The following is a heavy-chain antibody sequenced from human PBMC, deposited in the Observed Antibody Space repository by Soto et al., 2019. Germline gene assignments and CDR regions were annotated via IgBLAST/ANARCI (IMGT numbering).Heavy chain of an antibody. CDR3: ARGLTGDLFDY. D-gene: IGHD7-27*01. Sequence: SETLSLTCAVYGGSFSGYYWSWIRQPPGKGLEWIGEINHSGSTNYNPSLKSRVTISVDTSKNQFSLKLSSVTAADTAVYYCARGLTGDLFDYWGQGTLVTVSS. V-gene: IGHV4-34*01. CDR2: INHSGST. CDR1: GGSFSGYY. J-gene: IGHJ4*02.